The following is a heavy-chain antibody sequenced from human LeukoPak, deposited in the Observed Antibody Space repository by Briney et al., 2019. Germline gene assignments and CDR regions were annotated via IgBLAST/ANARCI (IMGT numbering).Heavy chain of an antibody. D-gene: IGHD6-19*01. CDR2: IYSGGST. Sequence: GGSLRLSCVVSGFTVSSNYMSWVRQAPGKGLEWVSLIYSGGSTYYADSVKGRFIISRDNSKNTLYLQMNSLRAEDTAVYYCARWVTVTGPFDYWGQGTLVTVSS. CDR1: GFTVSSNY. J-gene: IGHJ4*02. V-gene: IGHV3-53*01. CDR3: ARWVTVTGPFDY.